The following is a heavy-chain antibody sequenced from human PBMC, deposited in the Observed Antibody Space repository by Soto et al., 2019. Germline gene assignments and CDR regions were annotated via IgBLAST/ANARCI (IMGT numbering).Heavy chain of an antibody. Sequence: PGGSLRLCCAASGFTFSSYAMSWVRPAQGKGLEWVSVISGSGGSTYYADSVKGRFTISRDNSKNTLYLQMNSLRAEDTAVYYCAKVPSGNYDSSGYYFDYWGQGTLVTVSA. CDR1: GFTFSSYA. CDR2: ISGSGGST. J-gene: IGHJ4*02. CDR3: AKVPSGNYDSSGYYFDY. V-gene: IGHV3-23*01. D-gene: IGHD3-22*01.